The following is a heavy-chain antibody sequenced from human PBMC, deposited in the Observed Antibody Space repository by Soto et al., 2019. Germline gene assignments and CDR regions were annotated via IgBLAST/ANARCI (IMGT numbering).Heavy chain of an antibody. CDR3: ARVNPGGELLREYYFDY. J-gene: IGHJ4*02. D-gene: IGHD1-26*01. Sequence: SETLSLTCTVSGGSISSYYWSWIRQPPGKGLEWIGYIYYSGSTNYNPSLKSRVTISVDTSKNQFSLKLSSVTAADTAVYYFARVNPGGELLREYYFDYWGQGTLVTVSS. CDR1: GGSISSYY. V-gene: IGHV4-59*01. CDR2: IYYSGST.